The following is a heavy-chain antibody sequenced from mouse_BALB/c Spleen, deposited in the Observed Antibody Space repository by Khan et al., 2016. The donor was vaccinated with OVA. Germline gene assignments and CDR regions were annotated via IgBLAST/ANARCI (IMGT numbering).Heavy chain of an antibody. V-gene: IGHV1-7*01. J-gene: IGHJ2*01. CDR2: INPSAGDT. CDR3: ARDRIDY. CDR1: GYTFTSAW. Sequence: VQLQESGAELAKPGASVKMSCKASGYTFTSAWMHWVKQRPGQGLEWIGYINPSAGDTDYNQKFKDKATLTADKSSSTAYMQLNSLTSEDSAVYYCARDRIDYWGQGTTLTVSS.